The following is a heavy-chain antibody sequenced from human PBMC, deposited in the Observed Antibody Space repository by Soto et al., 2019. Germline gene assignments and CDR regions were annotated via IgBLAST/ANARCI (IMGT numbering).Heavy chain of an antibody. CDR1: GFTFSSYS. CDR3: ARDHSILGVLGY. J-gene: IGHJ4*02. CDR2: INSDSSVT. V-gene: IGHV3-48*02. D-gene: IGHD1-26*01. Sequence: PGGSLRRSCAACGFTFSSYSMNWVRQAPGKGLVWISDINSDSSVTNYADSVKGRVTISRDNAKDSLYLQMNSLRDEDTSVDYCARDHSILGVLGYWGPGTLVTVSS.